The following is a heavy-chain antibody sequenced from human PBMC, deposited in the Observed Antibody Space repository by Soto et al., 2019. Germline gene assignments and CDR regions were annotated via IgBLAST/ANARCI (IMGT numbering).Heavy chain of an antibody. CDR1: GGSISSGGYY. D-gene: IGHD2-8*01. CDR2: IYYSGST. V-gene: IGHV4-31*03. Sequence: SETLSLTCTVSGGSISSGGYYWSWIRQHPGKGLEWIGYIYYSGSTYYNPSLKSRVTISVDTSKNQFSLKLSSVTAADTAVYYCARVNDNCTNGVCYDYFDYWGQGTLVTVSS. J-gene: IGHJ4*02. CDR3: ARVNDNCTNGVCYDYFDY.